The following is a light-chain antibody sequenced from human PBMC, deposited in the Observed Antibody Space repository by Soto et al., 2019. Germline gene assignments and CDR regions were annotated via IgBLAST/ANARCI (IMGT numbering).Light chain of an antibody. J-gene: IGLJ1*01. CDR2: AVS. CDR1: SSDIGIFNY. Sequence: QSVLTQPASVSGSPGQSTTISCTGTSSDIGIFNYVSWYQQHPGKAPKLIIYAVSNRPSGVSDRFSGSKSGNTASLTISGLQTEDEADYYCSSYTHTGTSFATGTKVTF. V-gene: IGLV2-14*03. CDR3: SSYTHTGTS.